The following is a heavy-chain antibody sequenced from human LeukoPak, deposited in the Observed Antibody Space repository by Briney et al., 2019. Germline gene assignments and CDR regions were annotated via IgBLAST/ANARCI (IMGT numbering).Heavy chain of an antibody. D-gene: IGHD6-19*01. J-gene: IGHJ4*02. CDR3: VGVAVAGTFDY. Sequence: PGGSLRLSCAASGFTFSSYGMHWVRQAPGKGLEWVSGISGSGISTYYADSVKGRFTISRDNAKNSLYLQMNSLRAEDTALYYCVGVAVAGTFDYWGQGTLVTVSS. CDR1: GFTFSSYG. V-gene: IGHV3-23*01. CDR2: ISGSGIST.